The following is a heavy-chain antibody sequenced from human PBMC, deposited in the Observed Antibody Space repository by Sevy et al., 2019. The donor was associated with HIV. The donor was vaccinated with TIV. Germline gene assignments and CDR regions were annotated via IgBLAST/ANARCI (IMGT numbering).Heavy chain of an antibody. CDR1: GFTFTNAW. CDR3: ATGGGLGSTSYYYGIDV. V-gene: IGHV3-15*01. CDR2: IKSKADGGTA. D-gene: IGHD3-10*01. Sequence: GGSLRLSCAASGFTFTNAWMSWVRQAPGKGLEWVGRIKSKADGGTADYAAPVKGRFTISRDDSKNTLFLQMNSLKTEDTAVCYCATGGGLGSTSYYYGIDVWGQGTTVTVSS. J-gene: IGHJ6*02.